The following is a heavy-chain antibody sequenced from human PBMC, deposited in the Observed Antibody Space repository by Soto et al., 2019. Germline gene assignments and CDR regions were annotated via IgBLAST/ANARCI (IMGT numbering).Heavy chain of an antibody. D-gene: IGHD6-13*01. J-gene: IGHJ4*01. Sequence: EVQLVESGGGLVQPGGSLRLSCAASGFTFSSYSMAWVRQAPGKGLEWVSYITNGGSTIYYADSVKGRFTISRDNAKNSLYLQMNSLSAEDTAVYYCARDSSSWYGDWGHGTLVTVSS. CDR3: ARDSSSWYGD. V-gene: IGHV3-48*01. CDR2: ITNGGSTI. CDR1: GFTFSSYS.